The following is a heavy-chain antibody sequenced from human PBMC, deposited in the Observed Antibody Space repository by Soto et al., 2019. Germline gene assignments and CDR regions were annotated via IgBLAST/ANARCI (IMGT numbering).Heavy chain of an antibody. J-gene: IGHJ4*01. Sequence: ASVKVSWKASGFTFTTSAVQWVRQARGQRLEWIGWIVVGSGNTNYAQKFQERVTITRDMSTSTAYMELSSLKSEDTAVYYCAAELRAYCGGGGCYRGFDFWGQ. D-gene: IGHD2-15*01. CDR2: IVVGSGNT. CDR1: GFTFTTSA. CDR3: AAELRAYCGGGGCYRGFDF. V-gene: IGHV1-58*01.